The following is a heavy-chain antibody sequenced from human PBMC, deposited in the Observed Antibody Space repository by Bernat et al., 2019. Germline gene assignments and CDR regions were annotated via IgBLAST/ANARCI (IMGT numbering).Heavy chain of an antibody. J-gene: IGHJ3*01. CDR3: STVGGYCSGGSCYSRV. V-gene: IGHV3-15*01. Sequence: EVQLVESGGGLVKPGGSLRRSCAASGFTFSNAWMSWVRQAPGKGLGWVGRMKRKTDVGTNDYAAPVKGRFTISSDDAKNTLYLPMLSLKTEDTAVYYWSTVGGYCSGGSCYSRVWGQGTMVTVSS. CDR1: GFTFSNAW. CDR2: MKRKTDVGTN. D-gene: IGHD2-15*01.